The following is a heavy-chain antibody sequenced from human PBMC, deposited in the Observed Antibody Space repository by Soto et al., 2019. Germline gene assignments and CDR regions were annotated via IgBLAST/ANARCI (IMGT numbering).Heavy chain of an antibody. CDR2: ISAYNGNT. J-gene: IGHJ5*02. CDR1: GYTFTSYG. Sequence: ASVKVSCKASGYTFTSYGISWVRQAPGQGGEGMGWISAYNGNTNYAQKLQGRVTMTTDTSTSTAYMELRSLRSDDTAVYYCARDGCLCFGELFRGNWFDPWGQGTLVTVSS. D-gene: IGHD3-10*01. CDR3: ARDGCLCFGELFRGNWFDP. V-gene: IGHV1-18*01.